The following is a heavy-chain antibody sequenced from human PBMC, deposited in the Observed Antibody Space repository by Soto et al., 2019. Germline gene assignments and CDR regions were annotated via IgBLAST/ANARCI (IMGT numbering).Heavy chain of an antibody. CDR2: ISYDGSNK. CDR3: ARDGGPPFYYDSSGYYDFDD. D-gene: IGHD3-22*01. V-gene: IGHV3-30-3*01. CDR1: GFTFSSYA. Sequence: HPGGSLRLSCAASGFTFSSYAMHWVRQAPGKGLEWVAVISYDGSNKYYADSVKGRFTISRDNSKNTLYLQMNSLRAEDTAVYYCARDGGPPFYYDSSGYYDFDDWGQGTLVPVSS. J-gene: IGHJ4*02.